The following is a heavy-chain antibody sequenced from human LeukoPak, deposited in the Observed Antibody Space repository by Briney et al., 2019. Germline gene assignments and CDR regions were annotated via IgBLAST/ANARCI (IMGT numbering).Heavy chain of an antibody. Sequence: SETLSLTCTVSGGSISSYYWSWLRQPAGKGLEWIGRIYTSGSTNYNPSLKSRVTISVDTSKNQFSLKLSSVTAADTAVYYCARIDYGDYVYYFDYWGQGTLVTVSS. V-gene: IGHV4-4*07. J-gene: IGHJ4*02. D-gene: IGHD4-17*01. CDR2: IYTSGST. CDR1: GGSISSYY. CDR3: ARIDYGDYVYYFDY.